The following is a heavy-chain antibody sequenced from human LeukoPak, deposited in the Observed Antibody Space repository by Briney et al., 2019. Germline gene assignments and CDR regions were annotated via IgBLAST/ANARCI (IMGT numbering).Heavy chain of an antibody. Sequence: GGSLRLSCAASGFTFSSYWMSWVRQAPGKGLEWVANIKQDGSEKYYVDSVKGRFTISRDNAKNSLYLQMNSLRAEDTAVYYCARGARKYYYDSSGYDPFDYWGQGTLVTVSS. CDR1: GFTFSSYW. CDR2: IKQDGSEK. D-gene: IGHD3-22*01. J-gene: IGHJ4*02. CDR3: ARGARKYYYDSSGYDPFDY. V-gene: IGHV3-7*01.